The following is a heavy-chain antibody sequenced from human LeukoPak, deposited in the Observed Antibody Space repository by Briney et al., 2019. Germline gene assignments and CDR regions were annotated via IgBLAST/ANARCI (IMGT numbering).Heavy chain of an antibody. CDR1: GGSISSYY. Sequence: SETLSLTCTVSGGSISSYYWSWIRQPPGKGLEWIGYIYYSGSTNYNPSLKSRVTISVDTSKNQFSLKLSSVTAADTAVYYCARVLRGGYYYMDVWGKGTTVTVSS. CDR3: ARVLRGGYYYMDV. D-gene: IGHD3-10*01. J-gene: IGHJ6*03. V-gene: IGHV4-59*01. CDR2: IYYSGST.